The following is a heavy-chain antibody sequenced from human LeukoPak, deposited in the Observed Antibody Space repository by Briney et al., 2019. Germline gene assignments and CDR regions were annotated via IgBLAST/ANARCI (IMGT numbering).Heavy chain of an antibody. CDR2: IYYTQTT. J-gene: IGHJ5*02. CDR1: GLSISSSDYY. V-gene: IGHV4-39*01. D-gene: IGHD2/OR15-2a*01. Sequence: SETLSLPCTVSGLSISSSDYYWAWIRQPPGEDLDWIWIIYYTQTTYYNPSLTSRVTISVDTSKNQFSLRLGSVTAADTAVYYCARLAYYYSTIRRPNWFDPWGQGTLVTVSS. CDR3: ARLAYYYSTIRRPNWFDP.